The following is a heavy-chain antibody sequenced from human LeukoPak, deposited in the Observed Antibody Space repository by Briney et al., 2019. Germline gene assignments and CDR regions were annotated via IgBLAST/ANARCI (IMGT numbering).Heavy chain of an antibody. Sequence: NSGGSLRLSCAASGFTFSSYSMNWVRQAPEKGLEWVSSISSSSSYIYYADSVKGRFTISRDNAKNSLYLQMNSLRAEDTAVYYCARDRIVVVPAAHYFDYWGQGTLVTVSS. J-gene: IGHJ4*02. CDR2: ISSSSSYI. D-gene: IGHD2-2*01. CDR1: GFTFSSYS. CDR3: ARDRIVVVPAAHYFDY. V-gene: IGHV3-21*01.